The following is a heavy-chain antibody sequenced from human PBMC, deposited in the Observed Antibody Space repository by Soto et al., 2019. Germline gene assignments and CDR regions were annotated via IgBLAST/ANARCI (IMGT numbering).Heavy chain of an antibody. V-gene: IGHV1-69*13. Sequence: ASVKVSCKASGGTFSSYAISWVRQAPGQGLAWMGGIIPIFGTANYAQKFQGRVTITADESTRTAYMELSSLRSEDTAVYYCARRIVGATTRLNYYYGMDVWGQGTTVTVSS. J-gene: IGHJ6*02. CDR2: IIPIFGTA. CDR3: ARRIVGATTRLNYYYGMDV. D-gene: IGHD1-26*01. CDR1: GGTFSSYA.